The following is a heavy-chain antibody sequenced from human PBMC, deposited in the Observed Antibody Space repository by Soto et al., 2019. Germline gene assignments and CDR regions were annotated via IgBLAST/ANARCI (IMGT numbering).Heavy chain of an antibody. CDR3: AKDRRAGGNYGFYSDF. V-gene: IGHV3-23*01. CDR1: GFTFSSYG. J-gene: IGHJ4*02. D-gene: IGHD1-7*01. Sequence: SLRLSCAASGFTFSSYGMTWVRQAPGKGLEWVSFSSPTGAGTYYADSVKGRFTISRDNSKNTLYLQMTSLRADDTAVYYCAKDRRAGGNYGFYSDFWGQGALVTVSS. CDR2: SSPTGAGT.